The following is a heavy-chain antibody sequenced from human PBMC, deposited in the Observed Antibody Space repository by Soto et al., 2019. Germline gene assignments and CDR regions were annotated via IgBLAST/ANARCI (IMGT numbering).Heavy chain of an antibody. CDR3: AREGEMPYYYYGLDV. V-gene: IGHV1-18*01. CDR1: GYTFTTYG. Sequence: QVQLVQSGAEVRKPGASVKVSCKASGYTFTTYGISWVRQAPGQGLEWMGWISGYNGHTKYAQKFQGRVTMTTDTSTSTVYMDLRSPRSDDTAVYYCAREGEMPYYYYGLDVWCEGTTVSVSS. CDR2: ISGYNGHT. J-gene: IGHJ6*04. D-gene: IGHD3-16*01.